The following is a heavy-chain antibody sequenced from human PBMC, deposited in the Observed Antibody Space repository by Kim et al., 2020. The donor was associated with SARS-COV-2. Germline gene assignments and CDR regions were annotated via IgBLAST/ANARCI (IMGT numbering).Heavy chain of an antibody. V-gene: IGHV3-64*02. J-gene: IGHJ4*02. Sequence: GGSLRLSCAASGFTFSSYAMHWVRQAPGKGLEYVSAISSNGGSTYYADSVKGRFTISRDNSKNTLYLQMGSLRAEDMAVYYCARDRCSGGSCYLDYWGQGTLVTVSS. CDR3: ARDRCSGGSCYLDY. D-gene: IGHD2-15*01. CDR2: ISSNGGST. CDR1: GFTFSSYA.